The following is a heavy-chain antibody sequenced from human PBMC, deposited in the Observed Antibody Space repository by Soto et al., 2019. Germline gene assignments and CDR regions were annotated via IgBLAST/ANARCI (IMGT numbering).Heavy chain of an antibody. CDR2: IGTAGDT. Sequence: HPGGSLRLSCAASGFTFSSYDMHWVCQATGKGLEWVSAIGTAGDTYYPGSVKGRFTISRENAKNSLYLQMNSLRAEDTAVYYCARDEYSYGSPAMDVWGQGTTVTVSS. J-gene: IGHJ6*02. CDR1: GFTFSSYD. D-gene: IGHD5-18*01. V-gene: IGHV3-13*01. CDR3: ARDEYSYGSPAMDV.